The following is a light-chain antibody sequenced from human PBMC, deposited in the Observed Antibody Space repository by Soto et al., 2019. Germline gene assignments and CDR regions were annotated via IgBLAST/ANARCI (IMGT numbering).Light chain of an antibody. CDR3: QQYSGDPLT. CDR2: WAS. Sequence: DIVMTQSPASLAVSLAERATINCKSSQHILYSSNTKNYLAWYQQKPGQPPKLLIYWASTRESGVPDRFSGSGSGTDFTLNISSLQAEDVAIYYCQQYSGDPLTFGQGTKLEIK. J-gene: IGKJ2*01. V-gene: IGKV4-1*01. CDR1: QHILYSSNTKNY.